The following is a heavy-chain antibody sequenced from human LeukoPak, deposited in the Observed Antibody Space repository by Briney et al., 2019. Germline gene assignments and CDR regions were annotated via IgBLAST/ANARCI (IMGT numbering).Heavy chain of an antibody. V-gene: IGHV3-7*01. Sequence: GGSLRLSCAASGLNFSSYWMTWVRQAPGKGLEWVANIRQDGSEKYYVDSVKGRFTISRDNAKNSLHLQMNSLRAEDTAVYYCARSLTSGNSYNSFDCWGQGTLVTVSS. CDR3: ARSLTSGNSYNSFDC. CDR1: GLNFSSYW. J-gene: IGHJ4*02. D-gene: IGHD3-10*01. CDR2: IRQDGSEK.